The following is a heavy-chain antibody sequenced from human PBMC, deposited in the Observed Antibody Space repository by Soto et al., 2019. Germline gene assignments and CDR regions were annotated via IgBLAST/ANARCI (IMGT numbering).Heavy chain of an antibody. J-gene: IGHJ6*02. CDR2: INPNSGGT. Sequence: GASVKVSCKASGYTFTGYYMHWVRQAPGQGLEWMGWINPNSGGTNYAQKLQGWATMTRDTSISTAYMELSRLRSDDTAVYYCARGQTTVTTHYYYYHGMDVWGQGTTVTVSS. CDR1: GYTFTGYY. D-gene: IGHD4-4*01. CDR3: ARGQTTVTTHYYYYHGMDV. V-gene: IGHV1-2*04.